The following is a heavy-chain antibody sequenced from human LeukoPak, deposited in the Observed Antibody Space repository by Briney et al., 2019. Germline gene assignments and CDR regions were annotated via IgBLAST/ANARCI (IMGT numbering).Heavy chain of an antibody. J-gene: IGHJ5*02. CDR2: IYTSGST. CDR1: GGSISSDY. Sequence: SETLSLTCSVSGGSISSDYWSWIRQPPEKGLEWVGNIYTSGSTNYNPSLQSRVTISVDTSKNQSSLKLTSVTAADTAVYYCARHVEPGILTGGWFDPWGQGTLVTVSS. CDR3: ARHVEPGILTGGWFDP. D-gene: IGHD3-9*01. V-gene: IGHV4-4*09.